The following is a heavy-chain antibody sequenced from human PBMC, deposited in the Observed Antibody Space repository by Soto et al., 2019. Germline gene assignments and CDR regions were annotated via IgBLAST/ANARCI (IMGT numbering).Heavy chain of an antibody. CDR1: GYTFTTYY. CDR3: ARALSSGYFQGGMDD. Sequence: QVQLLQSGAEVKTTGASVKLSCKASGYTFTTYYMHWVRQAPEQGLEWMGIINPYDGTTTHAQKFQGRDTRTRDTSASTAHMELSSLRSEDTADYYSARALSSGYFQGGMDDWGQGTTVTVSS. V-gene: IGHV1-46*01. D-gene: IGHD3-22*01. J-gene: IGHJ6*02. CDR2: INPYDGTT.